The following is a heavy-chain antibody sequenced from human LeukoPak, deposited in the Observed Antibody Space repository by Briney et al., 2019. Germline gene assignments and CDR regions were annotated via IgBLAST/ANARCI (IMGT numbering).Heavy chain of an antibody. D-gene: IGHD3-22*01. CDR2: INPRNGGT. J-gene: IGHJ4*02. V-gene: IGHV1-2*02. CDR3: AKRGVVIRVILVGFHKEAYYFDS. CDR1: GFAFTDFY. Sequence: ASVKVSCKASGFAFTDFYIYWVRQAPGQGLEWMGWINPRNGGTYFAQKFQGRVTMTRDTSITTAYLELSSLRSDDTAVYFCAKRGVVIRVILVGFHKEAYYFDSWGQGALVTVSS.